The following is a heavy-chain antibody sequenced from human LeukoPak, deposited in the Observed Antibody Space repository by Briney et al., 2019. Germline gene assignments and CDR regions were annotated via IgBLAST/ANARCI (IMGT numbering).Heavy chain of an antibody. CDR1: GGSINSYY. CDR3: AREEAMALDY. J-gene: IGHJ4*02. CDR2: IYYSGST. D-gene: IGHD5-18*01. V-gene: IGHV4-59*01. Sequence: SETLSLTCTVSGGSINSYYWNWIRQPPGKGLEWIGYIYYSGSTNYNPSLKGRVTISLDTSKNQFSLKLSSVTAADTAVYYCAREEAMALDYWGQGTLVTVSS.